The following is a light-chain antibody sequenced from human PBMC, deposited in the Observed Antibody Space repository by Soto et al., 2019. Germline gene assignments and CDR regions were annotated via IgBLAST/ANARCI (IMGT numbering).Light chain of an antibody. CDR2: AAS. J-gene: IGKJ1*01. CDR1: QSVSSN. V-gene: IGKV3-15*01. CDR3: QQYNIWPRA. Sequence: EIVMTQSPVTLSVSPGERATLSCRASQSVSSNLAWYQQKPGQAPRVLIYAASTRATGIPARFSGSGSGTEFTLTISSLQSEDFAVYYCQQYNIWPRAFGQGTKVEIK.